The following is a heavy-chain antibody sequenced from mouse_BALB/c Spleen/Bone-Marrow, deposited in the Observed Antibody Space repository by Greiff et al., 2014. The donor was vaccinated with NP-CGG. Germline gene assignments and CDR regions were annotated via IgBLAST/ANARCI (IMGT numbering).Heavy chain of an antibody. CDR2: IYPGSGST. V-gene: IGHV1S22*01. Sequence: LQQSGSELVRPGASVKLSCKASGYTFTSYWMHWVKQRPGQGLEWIGNIYPGSGSTNYDEKFKSKATLTVDTSSSTAYMRLSSLTSEDSAVCYCTRGGVYYDYDGAWFAYWGQGTLVTVSA. J-gene: IGHJ3*01. CDR3: TRGGVYYDYDGAWFAY. CDR1: GYTFTSYW. D-gene: IGHD2-4*01.